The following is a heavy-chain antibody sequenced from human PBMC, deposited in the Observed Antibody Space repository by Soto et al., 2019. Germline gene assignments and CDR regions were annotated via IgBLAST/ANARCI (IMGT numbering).Heavy chain of an antibody. CDR2: ISYDGTNK. CDR3: AKEYSITHEYYFDY. D-gene: IGHD6-13*01. J-gene: IGHJ4*02. CDR1: GFTFSSYG. Sequence: PGGSLRLSCEASGFTFSSYGMHWVRQAPGKGLEWVAVISYDGTNKYNADSVKGRFTISRDNSKNTLYLQMNSLRGEDTAVYYCAKEYSITHEYYFDYWGQGTLVTVSS. V-gene: IGHV3-30*18.